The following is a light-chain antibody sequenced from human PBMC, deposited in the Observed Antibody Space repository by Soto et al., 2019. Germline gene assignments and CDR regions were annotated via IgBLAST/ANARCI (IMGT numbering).Light chain of an antibody. Sequence: EIVLTQSPGTLSLSPGEKVTLSCRASQSVSSYFAWYQQKPGQSPRLLIYGASSRATGTPDRFSGSESGTDFTLTISRLEPEDFAVYYCQQYASSPYNFGQGTTLEIK. V-gene: IGKV3-20*01. CDR3: QQYASSPYN. CDR2: GAS. CDR1: QSVSSY. J-gene: IGKJ2*01.